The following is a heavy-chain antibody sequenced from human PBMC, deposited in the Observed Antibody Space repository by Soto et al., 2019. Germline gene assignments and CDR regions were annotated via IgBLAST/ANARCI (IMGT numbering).Heavy chain of an antibody. CDR1: GFTFSSYS. V-gene: IGHV3-21*01. J-gene: IGHJ4*02. D-gene: IGHD1-7*01. CDR2: ISSSSSFI. Sequence: EVQLLESGGGLVKPGGSLRLSCTASGFTFSSYSMNWVRRAPGKGLEWVSSISSSSSFIYSAGSVKGRFTISRDNAKNSLYLQMNSLRAEDAAVYYRAVGEETGTPYFGDWGQGTLVTVSS. CDR3: AVGEETGTPYFGD.